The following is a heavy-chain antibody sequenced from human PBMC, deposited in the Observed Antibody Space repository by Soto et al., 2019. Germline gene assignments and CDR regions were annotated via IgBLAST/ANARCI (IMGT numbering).Heavy chain of an antibody. CDR1: GGSFSGYY. D-gene: IGHD1-26*01. CDR3: ARGLVTLSP. J-gene: IGHJ5*02. V-gene: IGHV4-34*01. Sequence: QVQLQQWGAGLLKPSETLSLTCGVYGGSFSGYYWTWIRQPPGRGLEWIGEIHHSGRTNYNPSLKRRLTMSVDTSKNQFSLILTYVPSADTAVYYCARGLVTLSPWGQGTLVNVS. CDR2: IHHSGRT.